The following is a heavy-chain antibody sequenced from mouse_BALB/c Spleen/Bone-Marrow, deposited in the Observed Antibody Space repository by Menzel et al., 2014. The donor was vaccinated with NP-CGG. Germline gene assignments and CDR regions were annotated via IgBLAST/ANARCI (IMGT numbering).Heavy chain of an antibody. J-gene: IGHJ3*01. CDR1: GFTFNSYG. CDR3: ARHAYYHHTYVSFFY. D-gene: IGHD2-10*01. CDR2: ISGGGSYT. Sequence: EVQLVESGGGLVKSGGSLKLSYAASGFTFNSYGMSWVRQTPEKRLEWVATISGGGSYTFYPDSVKGRFTISRDNAKNNLYLQLNILRSDDTSFYYFARHAYYHHTYVSFFYWGQRTLVTVS. V-gene: IGHV5-9-2*01.